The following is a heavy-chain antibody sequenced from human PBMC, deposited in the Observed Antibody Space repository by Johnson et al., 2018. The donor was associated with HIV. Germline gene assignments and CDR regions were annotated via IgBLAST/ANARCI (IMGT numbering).Heavy chain of an antibody. J-gene: IGHJ3*02. CDR1: GFIFSSYG. CDR3: AKAQRNYRGASDI. D-gene: IGHD1-7*01. CDR2: IRYDGSNG. Sequence: QMLLVESGGGVVQPGGSLRLSCAASGFIFSSYGMQRVRQAPGKGLEWVAFIRYDGSNGYYVDSVEGRFTISRDNSNNTLFLQMNSLRSEDTAVYYCAKAQRNYRGASDIWGQGTRVTVSS. V-gene: IGHV3-30*02.